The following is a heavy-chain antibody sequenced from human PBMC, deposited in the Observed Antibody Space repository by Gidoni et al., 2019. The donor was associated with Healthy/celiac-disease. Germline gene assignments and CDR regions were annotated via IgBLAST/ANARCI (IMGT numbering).Heavy chain of an antibody. J-gene: IGHJ6*02. V-gene: IGHV4-39*01. CDR2: IYYSGST. D-gene: IGHD6-19*01. Sequence: QLQLQESGPGLVKPSETLSLTCTVSGGSISSSSYYWGWIRQPPGKGLEWIGSIYYSGSTYYNPSLKSRVTISVDTSKNQFSLKLSSVTAADTAVYYCARHRSGWYNFGSYGMDVWGQGTTVTVSS. CDR1: GGSISSSSYY. CDR3: ARHRSGWYNFGSYGMDV.